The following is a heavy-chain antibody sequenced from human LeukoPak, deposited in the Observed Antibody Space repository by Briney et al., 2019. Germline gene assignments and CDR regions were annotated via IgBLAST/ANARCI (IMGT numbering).Heavy chain of an antibody. Sequence: GKSLRLSCAASGFTFSSYTLHWVRQAPGKGLEWVAVISYDGSNEYYADSVKGRFTISTDNSKNTLYLQMNSLRAEDTAVYYCARDRYYCGSGSYFDAFDIWGQGTMVTVSS. V-gene: IGHV3-30-3*01. J-gene: IGHJ3*02. CDR3: ARDRYYCGSGSYFDAFDI. D-gene: IGHD3-10*01. CDR1: GFTFSSYT. CDR2: ISYDGSNE.